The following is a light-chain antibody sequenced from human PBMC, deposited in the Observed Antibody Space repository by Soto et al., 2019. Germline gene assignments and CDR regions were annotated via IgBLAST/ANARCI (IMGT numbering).Light chain of an antibody. J-gene: IGLJ3*02. V-gene: IGLV2-11*01. CDR1: SSDVGGYNL. CDR3: CSYAGSYTLGV. Sequence: QSALTQPRSVSGSPGQSVTISCTGTSSDVGGYNLVSWYQQYPGRAPKRLIYDVTKRPSGVPDRFSGSKSGNTASLTISGLQAEDEADYYCCSYAGSYTLGVFGGGIKLTVL. CDR2: DVT.